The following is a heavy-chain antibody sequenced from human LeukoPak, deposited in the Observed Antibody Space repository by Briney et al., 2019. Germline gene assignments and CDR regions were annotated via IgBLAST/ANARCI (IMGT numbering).Heavy chain of an antibody. J-gene: IGHJ4*02. CDR3: AREGYCSGGMCPVGY. Sequence: ASVKVSCKASGYTLTSYDLNWVRQAPGQGLEWMGWINPNNGGTNYAQKFQGRVTMTRDTSISTAYMELTSLRSDDTAVYYCAREGYCSGGMCPVGYWGQGTLVTVSS. D-gene: IGHD2-15*01. CDR1: GYTLTSYD. V-gene: IGHV1-2*02. CDR2: INPNNGGT.